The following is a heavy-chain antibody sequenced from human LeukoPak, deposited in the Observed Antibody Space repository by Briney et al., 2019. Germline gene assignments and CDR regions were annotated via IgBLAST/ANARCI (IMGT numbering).Heavy chain of an antibody. D-gene: IGHD4-17*01. CDR2: ISGSGGST. J-gene: IGHJ4*02. CDR1: GFTFSSYA. CDR3: AKGPPPYGDYAATHYYFDY. V-gene: IGHV3-23*01. Sequence: GGSLRLSCAASGFTFSSYAVSWVRQAPGKGLEWVSAISGSGGSTYYADSVKGRFTISRDNSKNTLYLQMNSLRAEDTAVYYCAKGPPPYGDYAATHYYFDYWGQGTLVTVSS.